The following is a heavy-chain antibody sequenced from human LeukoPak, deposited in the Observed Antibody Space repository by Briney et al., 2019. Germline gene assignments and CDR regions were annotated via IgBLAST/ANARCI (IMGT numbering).Heavy chain of an antibody. Sequence: ASVNVSCKASGYSFTAYYIFWVRQAPGQGLEWMGWIKPSSGDAKSTQKFQDRVTITRDSSINTVYMEVTRLTSDDTALYYCVRGGSGWFYNSLDPWGQGTLVTVSS. CDR3: VRGGSGWFYNSLDP. V-gene: IGHV1-2*02. CDR1: GYSFTAYY. CDR2: IKPSSGDA. J-gene: IGHJ5*02. D-gene: IGHD6-19*01.